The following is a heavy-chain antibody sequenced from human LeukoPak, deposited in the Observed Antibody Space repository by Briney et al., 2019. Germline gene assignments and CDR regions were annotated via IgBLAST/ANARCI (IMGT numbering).Heavy chain of an antibody. V-gene: IGHV1-18*01. CDR1: GYTFTSYA. Sequence: GASVKVSCKASGYTFTSYAISWVRQAPGQGLEWMGWISAYNGNTNYAQKLQGRVTMTKDTSMSTAYMELRSLRSDDTAVYYCARDYNFREKYNWFDPWGQGTLVTVSS. CDR2: ISAYNGNT. CDR3: ARDYNFREKYNWFDP. J-gene: IGHJ5*02. D-gene: IGHD1-20*01.